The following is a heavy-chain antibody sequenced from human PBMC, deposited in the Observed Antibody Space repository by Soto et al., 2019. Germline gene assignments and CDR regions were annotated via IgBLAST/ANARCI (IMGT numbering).Heavy chain of an antibody. J-gene: IGHJ5*02. CDR3: ARHAYYDILTGYLYNWFDP. Sequence: SETLSLTCTVSGGSISSSSYYWGWIRQPPGKGLEWIGSIYYSGSTYYNPSLKSRVTISVDTSKNQFSLKLSSVTAADTAVYYCARHAYYDILTGYLYNWFDPWGQGTLVTVSS. D-gene: IGHD3-9*01. V-gene: IGHV4-39*01. CDR1: GGSISSSSYY. CDR2: IYYSGST.